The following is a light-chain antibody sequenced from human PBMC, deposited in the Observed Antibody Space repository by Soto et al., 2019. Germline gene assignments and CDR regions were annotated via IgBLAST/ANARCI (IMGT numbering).Light chain of an antibody. Sequence: QSALTQPVSVSGSPGQTITISGTGTSSDVGGYNYVSWYQQHPGKAPKLMIYDVSNRPSGVSNRFSGSKSGNTASLTISGLQAEDEADYYSSSYTSSSTLVVFGGGTKRPS. CDR2: DVS. CDR1: SSDVGGYNY. J-gene: IGLJ2*01. CDR3: SSYTSSSTLVV. V-gene: IGLV2-14*01.